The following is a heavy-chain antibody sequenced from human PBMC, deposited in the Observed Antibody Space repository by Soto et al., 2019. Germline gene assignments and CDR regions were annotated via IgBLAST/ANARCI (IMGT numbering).Heavy chain of an antibody. Sequence: QVQLVESGGGVVQPGRSLRLSCAASGFTFSSYGMHWVRQAPGKGLEWVAVISYDGSNKYYADSVKGRFTISRDNSKNTLYLQMNSLRAEDTAVYYCAKDAVSTLSSWGQGPLVTVSS. CDR1: GFTFSSYG. V-gene: IGHV3-30*18. J-gene: IGHJ5*02. D-gene: IGHD2-15*01. CDR3: AKDAVSTLSS. CDR2: ISYDGSNK.